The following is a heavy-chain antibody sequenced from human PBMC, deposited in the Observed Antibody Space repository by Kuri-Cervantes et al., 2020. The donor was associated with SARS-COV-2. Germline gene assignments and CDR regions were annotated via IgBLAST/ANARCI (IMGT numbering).Heavy chain of an antibody. Sequence: GESLKISCKTPETTFPNYDINWVRQATGQGLEWMGMVKTNSGNTLYAQIFQGRVTMTRDTSTTTAYMELSSLTSEDTAIYYCYCAPKEGFDSWGQGTLVTVSS. CDR1: ETTFPNYD. V-gene: IGHV1-8*01. J-gene: IGHJ4*02. CDR3: YCAPKEGFDS. D-gene: IGHD2-21*01. CDR2: VKTNSGNT.